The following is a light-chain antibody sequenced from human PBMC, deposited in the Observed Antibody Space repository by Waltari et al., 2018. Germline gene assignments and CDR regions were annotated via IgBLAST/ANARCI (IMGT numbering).Light chain of an antibody. CDR2: DKN. J-gene: IGLJ3*02. CDR3: HSRDASGVGGT. CDR1: SLRSYY. V-gene: IGLV3-19*01. Sequence: TQDPAVSVAMGQTVRITCQGDSLRSYYASWYRQRPGQAPILVMYDKNNRPSGVPYRFSGSSSDNTASLTITGAQAEDEAYYYCHSRDASGVGGTFGGGTKLTVL.